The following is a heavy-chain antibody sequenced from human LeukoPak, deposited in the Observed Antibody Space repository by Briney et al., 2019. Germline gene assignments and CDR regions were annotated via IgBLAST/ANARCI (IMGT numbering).Heavy chain of an antibody. CDR3: TRGSGRFEY. Sequence: GGSLRLSCAGSGLTFGDFPLTWVRQAPGKGLEWVGYIRAKAYGGTTEYAASVKGRFTISRDDSKRIAYLQMNSPQPEDTGIYYCTRGSGRFEYWGQGALVTVSS. D-gene: IGHD2-15*01. J-gene: IGHJ4*02. CDR2: IRAKAYGGTT. CDR1: GLTFGDFP. V-gene: IGHV3-49*04.